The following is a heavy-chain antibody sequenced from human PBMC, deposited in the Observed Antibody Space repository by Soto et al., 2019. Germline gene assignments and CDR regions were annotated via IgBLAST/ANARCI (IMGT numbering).Heavy chain of an antibody. D-gene: IGHD2-15*01. Sequence: ASVKVSCKASGYTFTSYGISWVRQAPGQGLEWMGWISAYNGNTNYAQKLQGRVTMTTDTSTSTAYTELRSLRSDDTAVYYCARLGYCSGGSCPYYYYYMDVWGKGTTVTVSS. V-gene: IGHV1-18*01. CDR3: ARLGYCSGGSCPYYYYYMDV. CDR1: GYTFTSYG. CDR2: ISAYNGNT. J-gene: IGHJ6*03.